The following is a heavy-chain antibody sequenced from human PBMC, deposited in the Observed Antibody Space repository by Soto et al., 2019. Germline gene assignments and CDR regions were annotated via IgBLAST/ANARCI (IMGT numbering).Heavy chain of an antibody. J-gene: IGHJ4*02. D-gene: IGHD1-26*01. CDR2: IYWDDSK. V-gene: IGHV2-5*02. CDR1: GFSLTTDRVG. Sequence: QITLKESGPTLVKPTQTLTLTCTFSGFSLTTDRVGVGWIRQPPGEALEWLAVIYWDDSKTYRPSLESRLTITKYTSKNHVALTMPNMDSLDTATYYCAHAYGGRSLYGGQGTLVTVSS. CDR3: AHAYGGRSLY.